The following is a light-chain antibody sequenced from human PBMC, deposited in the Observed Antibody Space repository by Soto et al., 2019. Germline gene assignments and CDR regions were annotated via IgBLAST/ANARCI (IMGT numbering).Light chain of an antibody. CDR3: QHYSPSQMT. V-gene: IGKV3-20*01. CDR1: QSVSSKS. CDR2: DSS. Sequence: EIVLTQSPGTLSLSPGERATLSCRASQSVSSKSVAWYQQQPGQAPRLLIYDSSSRATDIPDRVSGSGSGKDFTLTISSLEPEDFAVYYCQHYSPSQMTFGQGTRVEMK. J-gene: IGKJ5*01.